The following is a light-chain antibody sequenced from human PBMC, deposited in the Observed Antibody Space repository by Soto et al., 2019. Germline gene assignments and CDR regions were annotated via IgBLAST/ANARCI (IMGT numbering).Light chain of an antibody. CDR1: QDINNY. CDR2: DAS. V-gene: IGKV1-33*01. Sequence: DIKMTQSPSSLSASVGDRVTITCQASQDINNYLNWYQQKPGQAPKLLIYDASGLEVGVPSRVSGSGSGTHFALTISGLQPEDIATYYCQQFGDLTFIFGQGTRLEI. J-gene: IGKJ5*01. CDR3: QQFGDLTFI.